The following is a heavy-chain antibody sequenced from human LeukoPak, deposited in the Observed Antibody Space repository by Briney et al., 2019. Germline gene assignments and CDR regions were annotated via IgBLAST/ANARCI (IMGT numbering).Heavy chain of an antibody. V-gene: IGHV4-59*01. CDR1: GGTISNYY. D-gene: IGHD3-10*01. J-gene: IGHJ5*02. CDR3: ARDSGTTGEVKFDP. CDR2: IYYSGST. Sequence: SETLSLTCNASGGTISNYYWNWIRQPPGKGLEWMGYIYYSGSTNYNPSLKSRVTISVDTSKNQLSLKLSSVTAADAAMYYCARDSGTTGEVKFDPWGQGTLVTVSS.